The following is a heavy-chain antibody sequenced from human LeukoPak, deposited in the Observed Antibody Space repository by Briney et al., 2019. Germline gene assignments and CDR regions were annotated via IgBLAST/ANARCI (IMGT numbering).Heavy chain of an antibody. CDR2: ISGSGGST. J-gene: IGHJ4*02. V-gene: IGHV3-23*01. D-gene: IGHD3-22*01. CDR1: GFTFSSYA. CDR3: AKGGYYDSSGYIDY. Sequence: GGSLRLSCAASGFTFSSYAMSWVRQAPGKGLEWVSAISGSGGSTYYADSVKGRFTISRDNSKNTLYLQMNSLRAEDTAVYYCAKGGYYDSSGYIDYWGQGTLVTVSS.